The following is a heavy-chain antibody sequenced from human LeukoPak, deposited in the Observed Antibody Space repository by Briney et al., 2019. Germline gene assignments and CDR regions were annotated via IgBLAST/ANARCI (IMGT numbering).Heavy chain of an antibody. D-gene: IGHD3-22*01. CDR3: TTDGSSFGLYYYDSSGPDDAFDI. CDR2: IKSKTDGGTT. CDR1: GFTFSNAW. J-gene: IGHJ3*02. V-gene: IGHV3-15*01. Sequence: GGXLRLSCGASGFTFSNAWMSWVRQAPGKGLEWVGRIKSKTDGGTTDYAAPVKGRFTISRDDSKNTLYLQMNSLKTEDTAVYYCTTDGSSFGLYYYDSSGPDDAFDIWGQGTMVTVSS.